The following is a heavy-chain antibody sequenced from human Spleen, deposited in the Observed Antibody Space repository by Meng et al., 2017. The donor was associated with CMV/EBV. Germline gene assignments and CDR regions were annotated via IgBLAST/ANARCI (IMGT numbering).Heavy chain of an antibody. CDR3: VRGFYFGYSIGKNWFDP. CDR1: GGSLSGYY. V-gene: IGHV4-34*01. J-gene: IGHJ5*02. D-gene: IGHD6-6*01. CDR2: INHSGST. Sequence: GGSLSGYYWSWIRQPPGKGLEWIGEINHSGSTNYNPSLKSRVSISIDRSENHFSLNLSSVTAADMAVYYCVRGFYFGYSIGKNWFDPWGQGTLVTVSS.